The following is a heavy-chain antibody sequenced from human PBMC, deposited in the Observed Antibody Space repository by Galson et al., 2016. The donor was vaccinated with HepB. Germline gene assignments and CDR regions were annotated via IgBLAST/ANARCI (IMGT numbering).Heavy chain of an antibody. CDR2: IRPQRDRKTP. D-gene: IGHD4-17*01. Sequence: SLRLSCAASGFTFSSYWMVWVRQAPGKGLEWVGRIRPQRDRKTPVYAAPVEGRFTISRDDSKNTLYLQMNSLTTEDTALYYCYGHLDYWGLGTLVTVSS. CDR1: GFTFSSYW. CDR3: YGHLDY. V-gene: IGHV3-15*01. J-gene: IGHJ4*02.